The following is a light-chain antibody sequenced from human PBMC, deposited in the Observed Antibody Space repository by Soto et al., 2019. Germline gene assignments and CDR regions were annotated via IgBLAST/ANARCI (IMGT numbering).Light chain of an antibody. V-gene: IGKV3-11*01. J-gene: IGKJ4*01. Sequence: EIVLTQSPATLSLSPGEGATLSCRASQSVRTYLVWYQQKPGQAPRLLIYDTSTRATGVPARFSGSGSGTDFTLTISSLEPEDFAVYYCHQRSNWPRTFGGGTKVDIK. CDR1: QSVRTY. CDR2: DTS. CDR3: HQRSNWPRT.